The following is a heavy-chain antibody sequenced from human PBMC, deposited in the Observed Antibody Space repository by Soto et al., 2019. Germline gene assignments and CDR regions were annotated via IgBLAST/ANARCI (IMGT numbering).Heavy chain of an antibody. CDR3: ARLYIVVVPAAMGGRNYYYYGMDV. J-gene: IGHJ6*02. CDR2: MNPNSGNT. D-gene: IGHD2-2*01. CDR1: GYAFTSYY. V-gene: IGHV1-8*01. Sequence: GALVKVSCKASGYAFTSYYINWVRQATGQGLEWMGWMNPNSGNTGYAQKFQGRVTMTRNTSISTAYMELSSLRSEDTAVYYCARLYIVVVPAAMGGRNYYYYGMDVWGQGTTVTVSS.